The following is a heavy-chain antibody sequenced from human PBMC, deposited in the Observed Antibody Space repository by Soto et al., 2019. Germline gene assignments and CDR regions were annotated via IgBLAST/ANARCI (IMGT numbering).Heavy chain of an antibody. J-gene: IGHJ6*02. CDR2: IYYSGST. D-gene: IGHD3-3*01. CDR3: ARDGYYDFWSGRYYYYYGMDV. Sequence: SETLSLTCTVSGGSISSYYWSWIRQPPGKGLEWIGYIYYSGSTNYNPSLKSRVTISVDTSKNQFSLKLSSVTAADTAVYYCARDGYYDFWSGRYYYYYGMDVWGQGTTVTVSS. V-gene: IGHV4-59*01. CDR1: GGSISSYY.